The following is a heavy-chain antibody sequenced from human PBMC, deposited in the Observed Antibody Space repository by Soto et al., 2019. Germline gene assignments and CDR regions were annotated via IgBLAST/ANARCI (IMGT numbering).Heavy chain of an antibody. CDR1: GGSISSYY. Sequence: PSETLSLTCTVSGGSISSYYWSWIRQPPGEGLEWIGYIYYSGSTYYNPSLKSRVTISVDTSKNQFSLKLSSVTAADTAVYYCARQKPLYDSSGSAFDYWGQGTLVTVSS. CDR3: ARQKPLYDSSGSAFDY. D-gene: IGHD3-22*01. V-gene: IGHV4-59*04. CDR2: IYYSGST. J-gene: IGHJ4*02.